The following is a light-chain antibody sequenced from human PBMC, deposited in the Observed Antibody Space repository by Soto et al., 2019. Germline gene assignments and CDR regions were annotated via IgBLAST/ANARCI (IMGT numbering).Light chain of an antibody. J-gene: IGLJ1*01. Sequence: QSVLTQPASVSGSPGQSITISCTGTSSVVGTYNLVSWYQQHPGKAPKLLISEDNKRPSGVSTRFSGSKSGNTASLSISGLQAEDEADYFCCSYATINTFVFGTGTKVTVL. V-gene: IGLV2-23*02. CDR2: EDN. CDR1: SSVVGTYNL. CDR3: CSYATINTFV.